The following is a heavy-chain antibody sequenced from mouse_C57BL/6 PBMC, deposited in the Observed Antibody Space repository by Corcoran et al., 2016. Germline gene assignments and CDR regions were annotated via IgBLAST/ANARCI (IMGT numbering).Heavy chain of an antibody. V-gene: IGHV1-19*01. D-gene: IGHD1-1*01. CDR1: GYTFTDYY. CDR3: QIYYYGSSYAMDY. CDR2: INPYNGGT. J-gene: IGHJ4*01. Sequence: EVQLQQSGPVLVKPGASVKMSCKASGYTFTDYYMNWVKQSHGKSLEWIGVINPYNGGTSYNQKFKGKATLTVDKSSSTAYMELNSLTSEDSAVYYCQIYYYGSSYAMDYWGQGTSVTVSS.